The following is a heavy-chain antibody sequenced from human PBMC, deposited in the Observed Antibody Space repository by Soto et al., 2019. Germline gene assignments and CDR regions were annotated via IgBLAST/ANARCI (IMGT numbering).Heavy chain of an antibody. CDR1: GYSFSTYG. Sequence: QGQLVQSGAEVKQPGASVKVSCKASGYSFSTYGISWVRQAPGQGLEWMGWISGYNGDTNYAQKFQCRVTMTIDTSTTTAYLELRRLTYADTAVYFCAKNGHPPYYYYGMDVWGQGTTVTVSS. D-gene: IGHD2-8*01. J-gene: IGHJ6*02. CDR2: ISGYNGDT. V-gene: IGHV1-18*01. CDR3: AKNGHPPYYYYGMDV.